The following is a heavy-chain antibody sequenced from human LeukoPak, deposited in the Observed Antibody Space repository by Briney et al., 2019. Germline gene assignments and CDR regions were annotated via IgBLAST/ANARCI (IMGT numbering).Heavy chain of an antibody. CDR1: GFTFSSYA. D-gene: IGHD6-19*01. J-gene: IGHJ4*02. Sequence: PGGSLRLSCAASGFTFSSYAMSWVRQAPGKGLEWVANIKQDGSEKYYVDSVKGRFTISRDNAKNSLYLQMNSLRAEDTAVYYCAREEFALVAGTDYWGQGTLVTVSS. CDR2: IKQDGSEK. V-gene: IGHV3-7*01. CDR3: AREEFALVAGTDY.